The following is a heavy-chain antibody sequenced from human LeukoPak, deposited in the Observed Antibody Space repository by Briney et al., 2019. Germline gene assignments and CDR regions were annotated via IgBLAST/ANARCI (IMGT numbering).Heavy chain of an antibody. CDR3: ARGEAYYYYMDV. D-gene: IGHD3-10*01. CDR2: IYYSGST. Sequence: SETLSLTCTVSGGSISSYYWSWIRQPPGKGLEWIGYIYYSGSTNYNPSLESRVTISVDTSKNQFSLKLSSVTAADTAVYYCARGEAYYYYMDVWGKGTTVTVSS. CDR1: GGSISSYY. V-gene: IGHV4-59*08. J-gene: IGHJ6*03.